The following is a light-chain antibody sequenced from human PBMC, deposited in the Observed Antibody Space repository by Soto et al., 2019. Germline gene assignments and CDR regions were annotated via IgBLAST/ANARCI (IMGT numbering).Light chain of an antibody. V-gene: IGKV1-39*01. Sequence: EIQVTNTPACLSLSLGYIVTLTCRPSQSISSYLNWYQQKPGKAPKLLIYVASSLQSGVPSRFSGSGSGTDFTLTISSLQPEDFATYYCQQSYSHPPTFGGGTKVDI. J-gene: IGKJ4*01. CDR1: QSISSY. CDR2: VAS. CDR3: QQSYSHPPT.